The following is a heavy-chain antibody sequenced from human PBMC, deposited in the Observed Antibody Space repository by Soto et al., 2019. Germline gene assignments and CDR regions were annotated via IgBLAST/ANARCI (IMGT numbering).Heavy chain of an antibody. CDR3: ARDGFDILGLNGFDF. Sequence: ASVKVSCKAVGYTFTNYYIHWVRQAPGQGLEWIGIIHPDADRTDYGQNVRGRITLTRDPATSTVYLELSNLRTEDTAMYYCARDGFDILGLNGFDFWGQGAMVTVSS. CDR1: GYTFTNYY. V-gene: IGHV1-46*01. J-gene: IGHJ3*01. CDR2: IHPDADRT. D-gene: IGHD2-15*01.